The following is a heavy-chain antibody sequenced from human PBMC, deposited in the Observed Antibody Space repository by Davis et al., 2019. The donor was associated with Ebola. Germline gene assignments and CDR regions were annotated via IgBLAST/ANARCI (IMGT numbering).Heavy chain of an antibody. CDR2: ISYDGSNK. D-gene: IGHD3-10*01. Sequence: PGGSLRLSCAASGFTFSSYAMHWVRQAPGKGLEWVAVISYDGSNKYYADSVKGRFTISRDNSKNTLYLQMNSLRAEDTAVYYCARAHYYCSGSYYNVLPAYWGQGTLVTVSS. CDR1: GFTFSSYA. CDR3: ARAHYYCSGSYYNVLPAY. V-gene: IGHV3-30-3*01. J-gene: IGHJ4*02.